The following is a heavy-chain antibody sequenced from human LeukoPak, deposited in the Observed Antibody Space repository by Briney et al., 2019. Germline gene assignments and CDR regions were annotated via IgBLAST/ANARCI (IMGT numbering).Heavy chain of an antibody. CDR1: GFTFSTSA. D-gene: IGHD6-19*01. CDR3: AKGAAGVNRVFDY. V-gene: IGHV3-23*01. J-gene: IGHJ4*02. CDR2: INGGGDNT. Sequence: GGSLRLSCAASGFTFSTSAMSWVRQAPGKGREWGSAINGGGDNTYYAESLKGRFTISRDNSKHTLFPQMNTLRAEDTAVYYCAKGAAGVNRVFDYWGQGTLVTVSS.